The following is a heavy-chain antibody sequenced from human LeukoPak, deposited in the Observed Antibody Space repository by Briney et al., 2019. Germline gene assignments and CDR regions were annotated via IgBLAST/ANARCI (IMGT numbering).Heavy chain of an antibody. V-gene: IGHV3-23*01. CDR3: AKETVVTPNWFDP. Sequence: GGSLRLSCAASGFTFRSDWMSWVRQAPGKGLEWVSAISGSGGSTYYADSVKGRFTISRDNSKNTLYLQMNSLRAEDTAVYYCAKETVVTPNWFDPWGQGTLVTVSS. J-gene: IGHJ5*02. D-gene: IGHD4-23*01. CDR1: GFTFRSDW. CDR2: ISGSGGST.